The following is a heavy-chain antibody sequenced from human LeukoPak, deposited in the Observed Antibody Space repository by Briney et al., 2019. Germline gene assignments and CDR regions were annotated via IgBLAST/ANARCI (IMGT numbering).Heavy chain of an antibody. V-gene: IGHV1-3*01. D-gene: IGHD5-12*01. CDR3: ARRRGYSGYDAFDI. CDR1: GYTFSDYA. Sequence: ASVKVSCKASGYTFSDYAIHWVRQAPGQRLKWVGWIDAGNGNTRYSQKFQGRVTITADESTSTAYMELSSLRSEDTAVYYCARRRGYSGYDAFDIWGQGTMVTVSS. CDR2: IDAGNGNT. J-gene: IGHJ3*02.